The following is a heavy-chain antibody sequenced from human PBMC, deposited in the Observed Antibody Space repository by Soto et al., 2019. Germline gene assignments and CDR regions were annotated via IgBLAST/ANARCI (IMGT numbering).Heavy chain of an antibody. V-gene: IGHV3-74*01. CDR3: ARAPGYSGYDYDY. J-gene: IGHJ4*02. Sequence: GGSLRLSCAASGFTFSSYWMHWVRQAPGKGLVWVSRINSDGSSTSYADSVKGRFTISRDNAKNTLYLQMNSLRAEDTAVYYCARAPGYSGYDYDYWGQGTLVTVSS. CDR1: GFTFSSYW. D-gene: IGHD5-12*01. CDR2: INSDGSST.